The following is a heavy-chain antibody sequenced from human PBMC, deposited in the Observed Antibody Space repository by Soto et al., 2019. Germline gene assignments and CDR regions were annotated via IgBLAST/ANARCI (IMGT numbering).Heavy chain of an antibody. CDR1: GVTFISYS. CDR2: ISSSSSYI. Sequence: GSQSLSYAASGVTFISYSMNWVRQDPGKGLEWVSSISSSSSYIYYADSVKGRFTISRDNAKNSLYLQMNSLRAEDTAVYYCARDGWELLLPVSLFDYWGRGTLVTVSS. CDR3: ARDGWELLLPVSLFDY. J-gene: IGHJ4*02. D-gene: IGHD1-26*01. V-gene: IGHV3-21*01.